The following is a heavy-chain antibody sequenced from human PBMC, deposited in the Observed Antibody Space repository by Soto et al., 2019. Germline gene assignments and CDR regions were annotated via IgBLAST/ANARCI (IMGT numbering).Heavy chain of an antibody. J-gene: IGHJ5*02. CDR3: AKDSSGFTKSSNIPWFDP. D-gene: IGHD3-22*01. Sequence: QVQLVESGGGVVQPGRSLRLSCAASGFTFSSYGMHWVRQAPGKGLEWVAVISYDGSNKYYADSVKGRFTISRDNSKNTLYLQMNSLRAEDTAVYYCAKDSSGFTKSSNIPWFDPWGQGTLVTVSS. CDR1: GFTFSSYG. CDR2: ISYDGSNK. V-gene: IGHV3-30*18.